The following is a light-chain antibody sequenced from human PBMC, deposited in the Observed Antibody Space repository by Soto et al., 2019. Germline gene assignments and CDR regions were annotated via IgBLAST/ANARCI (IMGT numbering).Light chain of an antibody. CDR2: EVS. Sequence: HSALTQPASVSGSPGQSITISCTGTSSDVGGYNYVSWYQQHPGKAPKLMIYEVSNRPSGVSNRFSGSKSGNTASLTISGLQAEDEADYYCSSYTSSSTLEVFGTGTKVTVL. V-gene: IGLV2-14*01. CDR3: SSYTSSSTLEV. J-gene: IGLJ1*01. CDR1: SSDVGGYNY.